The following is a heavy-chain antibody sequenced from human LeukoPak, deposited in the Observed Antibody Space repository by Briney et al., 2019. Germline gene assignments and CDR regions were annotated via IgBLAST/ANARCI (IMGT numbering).Heavy chain of an antibody. CDR2: IIPIFGTA. CDR1: GGTFISYA. J-gene: IGHJ4*02. CDR3: ARDLGAVAVAGKGY. V-gene: IGHV1-69*01. D-gene: IGHD6-19*01. Sequence: SVKVSCKASGGTFISYAISWVRQAPGQGLEWMGGIIPIFGTANYAQKFQGRVTITADESTSTAYMELSSLRSEDTAVYYCARDLGAVAVAGKGYWGQGTLVTVSS.